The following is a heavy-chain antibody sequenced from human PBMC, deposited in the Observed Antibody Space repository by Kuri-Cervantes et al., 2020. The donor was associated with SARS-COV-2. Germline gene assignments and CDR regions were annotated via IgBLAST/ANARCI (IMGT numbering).Heavy chain of an antibody. J-gene: IGHJ3*02. Sequence: GESLKISCAASGFTFSSYAMNWVRQAPGKGLEWVANIMQDGSETYYVDSVEGRFTISRDNAKKSLYLQMNSLRAEDTALYYCANSSPQQKDACTFTSCYKDAFDIWGQGTMVTVSS. CDR2: IMQDGSET. CDR1: GFTFSSYA. D-gene: IGHD2-2*02. CDR3: ANSSPQQKDACTFTSCYKDAFDI. V-gene: IGHV3-7*01.